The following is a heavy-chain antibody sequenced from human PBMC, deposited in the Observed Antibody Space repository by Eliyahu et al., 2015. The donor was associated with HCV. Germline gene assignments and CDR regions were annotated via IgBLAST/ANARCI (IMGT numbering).Heavy chain of an antibody. CDR1: GFXFXGSA. V-gene: IGHV3-73*01. CDR3: TRPPGDYYYYGMDV. J-gene: IGHJ6*02. Sequence: EVQLVESGGGLVQPGGSLKLSCAAXGFXFXGSAMHWVRQASGKGLEWVGRIRSKANSYATAYAASVKGRFTISRDDSKNTAYLQMNSLKTEDTAVYYCTRPPGDYYYYGMDVWSQGTTVTVSS. D-gene: IGHD1-26*01. CDR2: IRSKANSYAT.